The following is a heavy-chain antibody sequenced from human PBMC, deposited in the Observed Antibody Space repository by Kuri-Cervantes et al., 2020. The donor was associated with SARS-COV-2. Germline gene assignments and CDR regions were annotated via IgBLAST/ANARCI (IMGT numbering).Heavy chain of an antibody. Sequence: VGSLRLSCAASGFTFSSYAMHWVRQAPGKGLEWVAVISYDGSNKYYADSVKGRFTISRDNSKNTLYLQMNSLRAEDTAVYYCARVSWMQLWHRYFDNWGQGTLVTVSS. CDR3: ARVSWMQLWHRYFDN. V-gene: IGHV3-30-3*01. CDR2: ISYDGSNK. CDR1: GFTFSSYA. J-gene: IGHJ4*02. D-gene: IGHD5-18*01.